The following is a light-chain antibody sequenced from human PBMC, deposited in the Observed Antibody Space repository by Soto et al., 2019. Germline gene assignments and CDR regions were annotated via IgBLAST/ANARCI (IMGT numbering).Light chain of an antibody. V-gene: IGKV1-39*01. Sequence: DIPMTQSPSSLSASVGDRVNITCRTSESISNYLNWLQHKPGKAPNLLIYAASSLQRGVPSRFSGSGSGTDFTLTIRGLQPDDFATYYCQQGYSPPLTFGGGTKVEMK. J-gene: IGKJ4*01. CDR2: AAS. CDR3: QQGYSPPLT. CDR1: ESISNY.